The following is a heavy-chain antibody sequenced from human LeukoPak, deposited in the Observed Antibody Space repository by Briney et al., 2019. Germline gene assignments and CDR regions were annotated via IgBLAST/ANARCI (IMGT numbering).Heavy chain of an antibody. V-gene: IGHV3-7*01. CDR1: GFTFSSYW. J-gene: IGHJ4*02. D-gene: IGHD2-2*01. Sequence: GGSLRLSCAASGFTFSSYWISWVRQAPGKGLDCLANIKQDGSEKYYVDSVKGRFNISRDNAKNSLYRQMNSLRAEDTAVYYCARAVVVPAAFDYWGQGTLVTVSS. CDR2: IKQDGSEK. CDR3: ARAVVVPAAFDY.